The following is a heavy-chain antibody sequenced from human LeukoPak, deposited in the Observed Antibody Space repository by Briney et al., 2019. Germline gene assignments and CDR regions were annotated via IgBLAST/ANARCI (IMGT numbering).Heavy chain of an antibody. V-gene: IGHV3-9*01. D-gene: IGHD3-22*01. CDR3: AREAGYYYDSSGYFPDHDAFDI. CDR1: GFTFDDYA. J-gene: IGHJ3*02. Sequence: PGGSLRLSCAASGFTFDDYAMHWVRQAPGKGLEWVSGISWNSGSIGYADSVKGRFTISRDNAKNSLYLQMNSLRAEDTAVYYCAREAGYYYDSSGYFPDHDAFDIWGQGTMVTVSS. CDR2: ISWNSGSI.